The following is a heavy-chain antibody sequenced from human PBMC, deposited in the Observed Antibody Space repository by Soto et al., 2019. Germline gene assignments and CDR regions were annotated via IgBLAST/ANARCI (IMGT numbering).Heavy chain of an antibody. D-gene: IGHD5-18*01. CDR3: ARDPTVDTDIGYNWFDP. V-gene: IGHV3-30-3*01. J-gene: IGHJ5*02. Sequence: GSLRLSCAASGFTFSSYAMHWVRQAPGKGLEWVAVISYDGSNKYYADSVKGRFTISRDNSKNTLYLQMNSLRAEDTAVYYCARDPTVDTDIGYNWFDPWGQGTLVTVSS. CDR1: GFTFSSYA. CDR2: ISYDGSNK.